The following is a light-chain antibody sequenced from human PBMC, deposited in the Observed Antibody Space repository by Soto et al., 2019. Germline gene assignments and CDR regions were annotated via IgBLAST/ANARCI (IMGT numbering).Light chain of an antibody. V-gene: IGLV2-14*01. CDR1: SSDVGGYNY. Sequence: QSVLTQPASVSGSPGQSITISCTGTSSDVGGYNYVSWYQQHPGKAPKLMIYDVSNRPSGVSNRFSGSKSGNTASLTISGLQAEDEADYYCSSYTSSCTYVFGTGTKLTVL. CDR2: DVS. CDR3: SSYTSSCTYV. J-gene: IGLJ1*01.